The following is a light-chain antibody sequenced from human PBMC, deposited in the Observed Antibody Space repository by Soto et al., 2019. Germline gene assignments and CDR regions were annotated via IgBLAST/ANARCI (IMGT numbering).Light chain of an antibody. CDR2: DVS. Sequence: QSVLTQPASVSGSPGQSITISCTGTSSDVGAYNFVSWYQQHPNKAPKLMIYDVSKRPSGVPDRFSASKSGNTASLTVSGLQAEDEADYYCSSYAGNNIVVFGTGTKVTVL. J-gene: IGLJ1*01. CDR3: SSYAGNNIVV. V-gene: IGLV2-8*01. CDR1: SSDVGAYNF.